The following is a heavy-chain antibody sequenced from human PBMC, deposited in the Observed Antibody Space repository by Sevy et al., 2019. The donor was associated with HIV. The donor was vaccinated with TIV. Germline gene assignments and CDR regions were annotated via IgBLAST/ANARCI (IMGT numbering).Heavy chain of an antibody. CDR3: ARVPTRSSSWSSGDAFDI. V-gene: IGHV3-20*04. CDR1: GFTFDDYG. CDR2: INWNGGST. J-gene: IGHJ3*02. Sequence: GGSLRLSCAASGFTFDDYGMSWVRQAPGKGLEWVSGINWNGGSTGYADSLKGRFTISRDNAKNSLYLQMNSLRAEDTALYYCARVPTRSSSWSSGDAFDIWGQGTMVTVSS. D-gene: IGHD6-13*01.